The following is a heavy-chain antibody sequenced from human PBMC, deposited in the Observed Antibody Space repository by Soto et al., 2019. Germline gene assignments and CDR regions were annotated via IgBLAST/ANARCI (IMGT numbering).Heavy chain of an antibody. CDR2: ISYSGST. Sequence: QVQLQESGPGLVKPSETLSLTCAVSGGSISSYYWGWIRQLPGKGLEWMGYISYSGSTNYNPALKSRVTIXXDXTXXQLALNLTSVTAADTAVYHCARGYATTWYTYYFDYWGQGTLVTVSS. CDR1: GGSISSYY. D-gene: IGHD1-1*01. CDR3: ARGYATTWYTYYFDY. J-gene: IGHJ4*02. V-gene: IGHV4-59*08.